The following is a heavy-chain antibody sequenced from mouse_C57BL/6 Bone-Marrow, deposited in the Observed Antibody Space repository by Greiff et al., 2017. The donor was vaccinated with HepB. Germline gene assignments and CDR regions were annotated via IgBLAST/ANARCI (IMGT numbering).Heavy chain of an antibody. CDR2: ISNGGGST. V-gene: IGHV5-12*01. Sequence: EVKVVESGGGLVQPGGSLKLSCAASGFTFSDYYMYWVRQTPEKRLEWVAYISNGGGSTYYPDTVKGRFTISRDNAKNTLYLQMSRLKSEDTAMYYCARGRYYGSSEFAYWGQGTLVTVSA. CDR3: ARGRYYGSSEFAY. J-gene: IGHJ3*01. D-gene: IGHD1-1*01. CDR1: GFTFSDYY.